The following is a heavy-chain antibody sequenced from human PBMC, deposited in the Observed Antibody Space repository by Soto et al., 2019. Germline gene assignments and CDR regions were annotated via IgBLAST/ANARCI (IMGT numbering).Heavy chain of an antibody. CDR2: INAGNGNT. V-gene: IGHV1-3*01. CDR1: VYTFTSYA. D-gene: IGHD5-18*01. Sequence: QVQLVQSGAEVKKTGASVKVSCKASVYTFTSYAMHWVRQAPGQRLEWMGWINAGNGNTKYSQKFQGRVTLTRDTYASTAYMELSSLRSEDTAVYYCARRGYRNYYYYGMDVGGQGTTVTVSS. J-gene: IGHJ6*02. CDR3: ARRGYRNYYYYGMDV.